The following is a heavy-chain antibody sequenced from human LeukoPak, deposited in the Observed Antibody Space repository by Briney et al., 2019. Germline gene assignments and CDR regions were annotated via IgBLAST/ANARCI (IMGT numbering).Heavy chain of an antibody. D-gene: IGHD1-14*01. Sequence: GGSLRLSCAASGFTFSSYEMNWVRQAPGKGLEWVSYISTGGITIYYADSVKGRFTISRDNSKNTLYLQMNSLRADDTAVYYCAKGYGQGYFDYWGQGTLVTVSS. CDR2: ISTGGITI. J-gene: IGHJ4*02. CDR1: GFTFSSYE. CDR3: AKGYGQGYFDY. V-gene: IGHV3-48*03.